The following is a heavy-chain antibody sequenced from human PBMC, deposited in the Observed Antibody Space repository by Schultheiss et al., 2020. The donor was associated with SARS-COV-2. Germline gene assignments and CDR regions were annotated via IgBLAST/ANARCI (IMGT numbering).Heavy chain of an antibody. V-gene: IGHV4-34*01. CDR2: INHSGST. CDR1: GGSFSGYY. J-gene: IGHJ6*02. CDR3: GTVDTAMVTYRMDV. D-gene: IGHD5-18*01. Sequence: SETLSLTCAVYGGSFSGYYWSWISQPPGKGLEWIGEINHSGSTNYNPSLKSRVTISVDTSKNQFSLKLSSVTAADTAVYYCGTVDTAMVTYRMDVWGQGTTVTVSS.